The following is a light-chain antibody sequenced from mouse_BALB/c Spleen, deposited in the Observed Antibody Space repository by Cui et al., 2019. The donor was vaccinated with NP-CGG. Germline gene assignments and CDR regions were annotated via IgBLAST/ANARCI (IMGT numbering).Light chain of an antibody. J-gene: IGLJ1*01. V-gene: IGLV1*01. CDR1: TGAVTTSNY. Sequence: QAVVTQESALTTSPGETVTLSCRSSTGAVTTSNYANWVKEKPDHLFTGLIGDTNNRVPGVPARFSGSLIGDKAALTITGAQTEDEAIYFCALWYSNHWVFGGGTKLTVL. CDR3: ALWYSNHWV. CDR2: DTN.